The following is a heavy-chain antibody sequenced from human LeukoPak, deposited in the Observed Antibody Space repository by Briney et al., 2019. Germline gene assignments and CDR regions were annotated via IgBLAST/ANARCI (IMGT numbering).Heavy chain of an antibody. Sequence: SETLSLTCTVSGVSISSYYWSWLRQPPGKGLEWIGYIYYSGSTNYNPSLKSRITISVDTSKNQFSLKLSSVTAADTAVYYCARVETGDGDYYYMDVWGKGTTVTVSS. CDR1: GVSISSYY. CDR3: ARVETGDGDYYYMDV. J-gene: IGHJ6*03. D-gene: IGHD7-27*01. V-gene: IGHV4-59*01. CDR2: IYYSGST.